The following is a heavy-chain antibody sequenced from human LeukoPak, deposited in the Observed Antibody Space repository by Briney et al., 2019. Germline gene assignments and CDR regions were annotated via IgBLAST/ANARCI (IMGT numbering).Heavy chain of an antibody. Sequence: SETLSLTCTVSGGSISSSSYYWGWIRQPPGKGLEWIGSIYYSGGTYYNPSLKSRVTISVDTSKNQFSLKLSSVTAADTAVYYCARHYPPKERVPAAKPPIDWYFDLWGRGTLVTVSS. CDR2: IYYSGGT. J-gene: IGHJ2*01. V-gene: IGHV4-39*01. CDR3: ARHYPPKERVPAAKPPIDWYFDL. CDR1: GGSISSSSYY. D-gene: IGHD2-2*01.